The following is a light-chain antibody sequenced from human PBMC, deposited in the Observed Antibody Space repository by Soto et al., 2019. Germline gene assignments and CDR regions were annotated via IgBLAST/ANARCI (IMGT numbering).Light chain of an antibody. CDR1: QYINTR. J-gene: IGKJ1*01. CDR2: QTS. Sequence: EIVLTRSPATLTSFPGDRVTLSSRASQYINTRLAWYQHRPGQAPRLLIYQTSLRAAGIPARFSASGSGTDFTLTISDLQPEDLALDDCHQRQSWPRTFGQGTKVDIK. V-gene: IGKV3-11*01. CDR3: HQRQSWPRT.